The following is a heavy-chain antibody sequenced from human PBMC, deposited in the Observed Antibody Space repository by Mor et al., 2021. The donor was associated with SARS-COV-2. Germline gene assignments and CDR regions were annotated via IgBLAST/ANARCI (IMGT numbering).Heavy chain of an antibody. Sequence: LEWVANIKQDGSEKYYVDSVKGRFTISRDNAKNSLYLQMNSLRAEDTAVYYCARSIVVVTDITGHFDYW. CDR2: IKQDGSEK. V-gene: IGHV3-7*03. D-gene: IGHD2-21*02. CDR3: ARSIVVVTDITGHFDY. J-gene: IGHJ4*01.